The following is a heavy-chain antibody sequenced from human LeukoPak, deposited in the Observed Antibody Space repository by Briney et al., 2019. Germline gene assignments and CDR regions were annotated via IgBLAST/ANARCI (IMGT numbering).Heavy chain of an antibody. CDR1: GVTFSSYW. CDR3: VSSLGAPSG. V-gene: IGHV3-74*01. Sequence: PGGSLRLSCAASGVTFSSYWMHWVRQAPGKGLVWVSRINTDGSSTSYADSVKGRFTTSRDNAKNTLYLQMNSLRAEDTAVYYCVSSLGAPSGWGQGTLVTVSS. D-gene: IGHD3-16*01. CDR2: INTDGSST. J-gene: IGHJ4*02.